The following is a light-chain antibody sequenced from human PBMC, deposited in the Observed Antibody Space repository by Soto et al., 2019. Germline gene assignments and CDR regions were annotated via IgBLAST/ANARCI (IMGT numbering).Light chain of an antibody. CDR2: GNT. CDR1: SSNIGAGYD. J-gene: IGLJ2*01. Sequence: QSVLTQPPSVSGAPGQRVTISCTGSSSNIGAGYDVHWYQHLPGTAPKLLLFGNTNRSSGVPDRFSGSKSDTSASLAITGLQAEDEADYYCQSYDSSLTAVLFGGGTKLTVL. CDR3: QSYDSSLTAVL. V-gene: IGLV1-40*01.